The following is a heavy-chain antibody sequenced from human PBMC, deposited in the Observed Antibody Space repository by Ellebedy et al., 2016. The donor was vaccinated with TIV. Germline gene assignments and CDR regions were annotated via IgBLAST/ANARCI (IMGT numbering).Heavy chain of an antibody. CDR1: GFTFSSHA. Sequence: GGSLRLSXAASGFTFSSHAMSWVRQAPGKGLEWVSAISGGGISTYYADSVKGRFTISRDNAKNSLYLQMNSLRGEDTAVYYCARGRISGFLTGPGYGMDVWGQGTTVTVSS. CDR2: ISGGGIST. D-gene: IGHD3-22*01. CDR3: ARGRISGFLTGPGYGMDV. J-gene: IGHJ6*02. V-gene: IGHV3-23*01.